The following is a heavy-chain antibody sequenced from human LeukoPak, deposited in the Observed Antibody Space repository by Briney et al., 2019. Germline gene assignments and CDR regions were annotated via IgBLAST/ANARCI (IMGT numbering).Heavy chain of an antibody. CDR2: MSPNSGNT. CDR3: ARGGSSGWFDYYYYYYMDV. CDR1: GYTFTSYD. Sequence: ASVKVSCKASGYTFTSYDINWVRQATGQGLEWMGWMSPNSGNTGYAQKFQGRVTITRNTSISTAYMELSSLRSEDTAVYYCARGGSSGWFDYYYYYYMDVWGKGTTVTVSS. D-gene: IGHD6-19*01. J-gene: IGHJ6*03. V-gene: IGHV1-8*03.